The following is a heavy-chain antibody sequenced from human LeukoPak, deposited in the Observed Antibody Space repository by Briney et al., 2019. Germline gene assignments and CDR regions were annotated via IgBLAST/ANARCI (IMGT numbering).Heavy chain of an antibody. Sequence: GGSLRLSCAASGFTFSSYSMNWVRQAPGKGLEWVSSISSSSGYIYYADSVKGRFTISRDNAKNSLYLQMNSLRAEDTAVYYCARGDYGDPYDYWGQGTLVTVSS. CDR2: ISSSSGYI. J-gene: IGHJ4*02. CDR3: ARGDYGDPYDY. V-gene: IGHV3-21*01. D-gene: IGHD4-17*01. CDR1: GFTFSSYS.